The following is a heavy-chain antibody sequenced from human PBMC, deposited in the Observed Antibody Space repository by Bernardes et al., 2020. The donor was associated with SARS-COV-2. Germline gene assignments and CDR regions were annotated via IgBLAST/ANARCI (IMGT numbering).Heavy chain of an antibody. Sequence: SETLSLTCSVSGGSITNSYWNWIRQPPGKGLEWIGYVSHIWTTSYNPSLKGRVTISRDTSKSQFSLTLRSVTAADTALYYCARDPGLFFTGSFDSWGHGTLVTVSS. CDR1: GGSITNSY. J-gene: IGHJ4*01. CDR2: VSHIWTT. CDR3: ARDPGLFFTGSFDS. V-gene: IGHV4-59*13.